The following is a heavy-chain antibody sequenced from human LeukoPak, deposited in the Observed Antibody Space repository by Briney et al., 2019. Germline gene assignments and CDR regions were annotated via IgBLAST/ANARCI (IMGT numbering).Heavy chain of an antibody. D-gene: IGHD2-2*01. Sequence: ASVTVSCKASGGTFSSYAISWVRQAPGQGLEWMGGIIPIFGTANYAQKFQGRVTITADKSTSTAYMDLSSLRSEDTAVYYCAREGLGRVVLQGAPLGWFDPWGQGTLVTVSS. CDR3: AREGLGRVVLQGAPLGWFDP. CDR2: IIPIFGTA. J-gene: IGHJ5*02. V-gene: IGHV1-69*06. CDR1: GGTFSSYA.